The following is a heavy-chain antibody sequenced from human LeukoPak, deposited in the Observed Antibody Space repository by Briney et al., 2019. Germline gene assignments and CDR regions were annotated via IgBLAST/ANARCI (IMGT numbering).Heavy chain of an antibody. V-gene: IGHV1-69*01. CDR2: IIPIFGTA. J-gene: IGHJ4*02. CDR1: GGTFSSYA. CDR3: ARSLRYFDWLPWDY. Sequence: GSSVKVSCKASGGTFSSYAISWVRQAPGQGLEWMGGIIPIFGTANYAQKFQGRVTITADESTSTAYMELSSLRSEDTAVYYCARSLRYFDWLPWDYWGQGTLVTVSS. D-gene: IGHD3-9*01.